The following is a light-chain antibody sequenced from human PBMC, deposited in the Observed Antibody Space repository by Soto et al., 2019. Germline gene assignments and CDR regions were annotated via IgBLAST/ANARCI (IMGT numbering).Light chain of an antibody. Sequence: QFVLTQPPSVSGAPGQRVTISCTGSSSNIGAAYAVHWYQQLPGTAPKLLIYGNTNRPSGVPDRFSGSKSGTSASLAITGLQAEDEADYYCQSHDSSLSVVFGGGTKLTVL. CDR3: QSHDSSLSVV. J-gene: IGLJ2*01. CDR1: SSNIGAAYA. CDR2: GNT. V-gene: IGLV1-40*01.